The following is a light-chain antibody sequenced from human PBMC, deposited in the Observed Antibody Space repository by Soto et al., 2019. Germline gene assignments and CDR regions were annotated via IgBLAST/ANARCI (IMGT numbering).Light chain of an antibody. V-gene: IGLV3-25*03. CDR2: EDT. J-gene: IGLJ2*01. CDR1: ALPKQY. Sequence: SYELTQPPSVSVSPGQTARITCSGDALPKQYAYWYQQKPGQAPVVVMYEDTQRPSGIPERFSGSSSGTTVTLTISDVQADDEADYYCQSADSNGLYPVVFGGGTKLTVL. CDR3: QSADSNGLYPVV.